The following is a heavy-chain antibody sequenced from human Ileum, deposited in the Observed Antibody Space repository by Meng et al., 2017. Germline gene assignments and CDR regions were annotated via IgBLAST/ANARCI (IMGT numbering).Heavy chain of an antibody. J-gene: IGHJ6*02. Sequence: GESLKISCAASGFTFSSYEMNWVRQAPGKGLEWVSYISRSGSTIYYADSVKGRFTISRDNAKNSLYLQMNSLRAEDTAVYYCSRLEFLTFAGRPPLGGLYGMDVWGQGTTVTVSS. V-gene: IGHV3-48*03. CDR1: GFTFSSYE. CDR3: SRLEFLTFAGRPPLGGLYGMDV. D-gene: IGHD3-3*02. CDR2: ISRSGSTI.